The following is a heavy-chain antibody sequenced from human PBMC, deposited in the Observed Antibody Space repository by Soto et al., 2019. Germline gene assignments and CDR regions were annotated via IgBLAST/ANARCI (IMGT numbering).Heavy chain of an antibody. CDR2: IYYSGST. CDR3: ARHITVAGTCLDY. D-gene: IGHD6-19*01. J-gene: IGHJ4*02. Sequence: QVQLQESGPGLVKPSETLSLTCTVSGGSISSYYWSWIRQPPGKGLEWIGYIYYSGSTNYNPSLKRRVTXSXDXXKNQFSLKLSSVTAADTAVYFCARHITVAGTCLDYWGQGTLVTVSS. CDR1: GGSISSYY. V-gene: IGHV4-59*08.